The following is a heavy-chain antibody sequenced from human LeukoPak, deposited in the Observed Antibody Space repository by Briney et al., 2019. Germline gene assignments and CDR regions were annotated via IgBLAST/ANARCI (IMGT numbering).Heavy chain of an antibody. CDR2: INPNSGGT. Sequence: ASVKVSCKASGYTFTGYYMHWVRQAPGQGLEWMGWINPNSGGTNYAQKFQGRVTMTRDTSISTAYMELSRLRSDDTAVYYCARDGGYCSSTSCPQLESWGQGTLVTVSS. D-gene: IGHD2-2*01. CDR3: ARDGGYCSSTSCPQLES. J-gene: IGHJ5*02. CDR1: GYTFTGYY. V-gene: IGHV1-2*02.